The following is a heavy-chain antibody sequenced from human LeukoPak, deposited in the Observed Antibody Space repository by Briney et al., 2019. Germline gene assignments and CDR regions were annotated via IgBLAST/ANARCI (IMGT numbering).Heavy chain of an antibody. J-gene: IGHJ4*02. V-gene: IGHV3-48*01. D-gene: IGHD3-3*01. Sequence: GGSLRLSCAASGFSFSNYAMNWVRQAPGKGLEWISYINGDSSSRLYADSVKGRFTISRDNAKNSLYLQMNSLRAEDTAVYYCARGGTVWSGYSSFDYWGQGTLVTVSS. CDR3: ARGGTVWSGYSSFDY. CDR2: INGDSSSR. CDR1: GFSFSNYA.